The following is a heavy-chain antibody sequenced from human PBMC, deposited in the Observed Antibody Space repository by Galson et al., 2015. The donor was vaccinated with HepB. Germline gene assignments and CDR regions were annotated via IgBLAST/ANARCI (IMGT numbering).Heavy chain of an antibody. V-gene: IGHV3-30*14. J-gene: IGHJ4*02. CDR2: ISYDGGTT. CDR3: AYGSGSYFLDN. CDR1: GLSFDSYA. Sequence: SLRLSCATSGLSFDSYAMHWVRQAPGKGLEWMAVISYDGGTTSHADSVKGRFTISRDNSGKTLYLQMNSLRSDDTAIYYCAYGSGSYFLDNWGQGTLVTVSS. D-gene: IGHD3-10*01.